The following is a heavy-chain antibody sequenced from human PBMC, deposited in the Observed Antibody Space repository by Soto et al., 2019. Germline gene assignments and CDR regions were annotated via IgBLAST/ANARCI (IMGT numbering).Heavy chain of an antibody. CDR3: ARTDYDILTGYYINNWFGP. CDR1: GYTFTSYG. J-gene: IGHJ5*02. V-gene: IGHV1-18*01. D-gene: IGHD3-9*01. Sequence: QVQLVQSGAEVKKPGASVKVSCKASGYTFTSYGISWVRQAPGQGLEWMGWISAYNGNTNYAQKLQGRVTMTTDTYTSPAYMELRGLRSDDTSVYYCARTDYDILTGYYINNWFGPWGQGTLVTVSS. CDR2: ISAYNGNT.